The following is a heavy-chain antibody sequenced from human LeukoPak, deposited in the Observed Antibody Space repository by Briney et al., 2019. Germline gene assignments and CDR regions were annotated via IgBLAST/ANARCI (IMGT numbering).Heavy chain of an antibody. D-gene: IGHD3-22*01. CDR1: GFTFDDYA. CDR3: AGQRDYLDSSGSPGPIDL. Sequence: GGSLRLSCAASGFTFDDYAMHWVRQVPGKGLEWISRITWNRDTVGYADSVKGRFTISRDNTKNSVYLQMSSLRLEDMAVYYCAGQRDYLDSSGSPGPIDLWGQGTMVTVSS. J-gene: IGHJ3*01. V-gene: IGHV3-9*03. CDR2: ITWNRDTV.